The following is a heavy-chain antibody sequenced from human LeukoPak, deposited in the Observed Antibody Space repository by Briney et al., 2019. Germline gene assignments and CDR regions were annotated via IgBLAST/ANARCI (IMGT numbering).Heavy chain of an antibody. CDR1: GYSFTSYW. CDR3: ARHRSGSGSYYEDGDWFDT. Sequence: GESLRISCKGSGYSFTSYWISWVRQMPGKGLEWMGRIDPSDSYTNYSPSFQGHVTISADKSISTAYLQWSSLKASDTAMYYCARHRSGSGSYYEDGDWFDTWGQGTLVTVSS. CDR2: IDPSDSYT. D-gene: IGHD3-10*01. J-gene: IGHJ5*02. V-gene: IGHV5-10-1*01.